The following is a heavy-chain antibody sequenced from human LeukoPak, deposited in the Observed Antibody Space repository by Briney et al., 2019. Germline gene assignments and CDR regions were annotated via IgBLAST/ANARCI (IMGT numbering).Heavy chain of an antibody. J-gene: IGHJ6*03. CDR2: ISSGSRTI. Sequence: PGGSLRLSCAASGFTFDDYAMHWVRQAPGKGLEWVSYISSGSRTIYYADSVKGRFTISRDNAKNSLYLQMNSLRADDTAVYYCARVIYYYYYMDVWGKGTTVTVSS. CDR3: ARVIYYYYYMDV. CDR1: GFTFDDYA. V-gene: IGHV3-48*01.